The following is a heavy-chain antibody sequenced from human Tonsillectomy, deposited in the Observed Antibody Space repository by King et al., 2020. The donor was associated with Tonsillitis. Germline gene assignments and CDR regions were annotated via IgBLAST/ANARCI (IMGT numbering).Heavy chain of an antibody. J-gene: IGHJ4*02. Sequence: QLQESGPGLVKPSGTLSLTCAVSGGSITSNKWWSWVRQSPGKGLEWIGEIYHGGSTNYDPSLKSRVTISVDKSKNQFSLRLIPVTAADTAVYYCARVKVDTSCYDYWGQGTLVTVSS. V-gene: IGHV4-4*02. D-gene: IGHD2-2*01. CDR2: IYHGGST. CDR1: GGSITSNKW. CDR3: ARVKVDTSCYDY.